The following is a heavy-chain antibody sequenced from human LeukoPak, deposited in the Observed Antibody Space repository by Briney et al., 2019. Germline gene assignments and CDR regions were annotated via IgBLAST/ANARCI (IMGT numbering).Heavy chain of an antibody. J-gene: IGHJ6*02. CDR2: ICTAGDT. CDR3: ARGEYYDFWSGYSSYGMDV. D-gene: IGHD3-3*01. V-gene: IGHV3-13*01. CDR1: GFTFQSFD. Sequence: GSLRPSLSAPGFTFQSFDLDLGRPATGKGLGGVPAICTAGDTYYPGSVKGRFTISRENAKNSLYLQMNSLRAEDTAVYYCARGEYYDFWSGYSSYGMDVWGQGTTVTVSS.